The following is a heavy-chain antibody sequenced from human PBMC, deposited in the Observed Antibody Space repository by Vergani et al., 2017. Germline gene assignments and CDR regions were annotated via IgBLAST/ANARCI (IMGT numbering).Heavy chain of an antibody. CDR3: AGDGGPVVPAASWFDP. CDR1: GGTFSSYT. CDR2: IIPILGIA. D-gene: IGHD2-2*01. Sequence: QVQLVQSGAEVKKPGSSVKVSCKASGGTFSSYTISWVRQAPGQGLEWMGRIIPILGIANYAQKFQGRVTITADKSTSTAYMELSSLRSEETAVYYCAGDGGPVVPAASWFDPWGQGTLVTVSS. V-gene: IGHV1-69*02. J-gene: IGHJ5*02.